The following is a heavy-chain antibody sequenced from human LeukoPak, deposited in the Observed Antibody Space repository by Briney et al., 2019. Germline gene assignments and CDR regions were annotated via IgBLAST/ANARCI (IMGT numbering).Heavy chain of an antibody. D-gene: IGHD4-4*01. J-gene: IGHJ6*02. CDR2: IYYSGST. CDR1: GGSISSSSYS. CDR3: ASQGYSNYGGYYYYGMDV. V-gene: IGHV4-39*01. Sequence: SETLSLTCTVSGGSISSSSYSWGWIRQPPGKGLEWIGSIYYSGSTYYNPSLKSRVTISVDMSKNQFSLKLSSVTAADTAVYYCASQGYSNYGGYYYYGMDVWGQGTTVTVSS.